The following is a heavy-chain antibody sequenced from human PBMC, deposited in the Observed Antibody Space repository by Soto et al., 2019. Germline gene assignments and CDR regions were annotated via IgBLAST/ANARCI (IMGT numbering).Heavy chain of an antibody. CDR3: ARPLVRCSGGSCYYYYYGMDV. V-gene: IGHV5-51*01. Sequence: GESLKISCKGSGYSFTSYWIGWVRQMPGKGLEWMGIIHPGDSDTRYSPSFQGQVTISADKSISTAYLQWSSLKASDTAMYYCARPLVRCSGGSCYYYYYGMDVWGQGTPVTVSS. J-gene: IGHJ6*02. D-gene: IGHD2-15*01. CDR1: GYSFTSYW. CDR2: IHPGDSDT.